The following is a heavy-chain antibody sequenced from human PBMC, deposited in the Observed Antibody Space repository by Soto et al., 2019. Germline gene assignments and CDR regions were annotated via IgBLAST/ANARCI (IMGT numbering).Heavy chain of an antibody. CDR2: IYYSGST. D-gene: IGHD3-16*01. CDR3: ARVGLGGRNWYFDL. Sequence: QVQLQESGPGLVKPSQTLSLTCTVSGGSISSGDYYWSWIRQPPGKGLEWIGYIYYSGSTYSNPSLQSRVTISVDTSKNQFSLKLSSVPAADTAVYYCARVGLGGRNWYFDLWGRGTLVTVSS. J-gene: IGHJ2*01. V-gene: IGHV4-30-4*01. CDR1: GGSISSGDYY.